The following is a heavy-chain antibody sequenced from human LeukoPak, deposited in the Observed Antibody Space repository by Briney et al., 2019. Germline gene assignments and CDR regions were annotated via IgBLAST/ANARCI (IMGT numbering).Heavy chain of an antibody. CDR3: ARVKVGGYYYMDV. CDR2: TRNKASSYTT. CDR1: GFTFSDHY. V-gene: IGHV3-72*01. J-gene: IGHJ6*03. Sequence: GGSLRLSCAASGFTFSDHYMDWVRQAPGKGLEWVGRTRNKASSYTTEYAESVKGRITISRDDSKKSLYLQMNSLKTEDTAVYYCARVKVGGYYYMDVWGKGTTVTVSS. D-gene: IGHD2-15*01.